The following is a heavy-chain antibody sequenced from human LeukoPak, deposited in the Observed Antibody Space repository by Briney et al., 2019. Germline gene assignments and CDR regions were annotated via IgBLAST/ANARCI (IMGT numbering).Heavy chain of an antibody. D-gene: IGHD3-16*01. CDR1: GASVTMGSYY. CDR2: FHFSGST. CDR3: ARVDEGGYYYYGMDV. J-gene: IGHJ6*02. Sequence: PSETLSLTCSVSGASVTMGSYYWAWIRQPPGKGLEWIGTFHFSGSTYYNPSLKSRVTISVDTSKNQFSLKLNSVTAADTAVYYCARVDEGGYYYYGMDVWGQGTTVTVSS. V-gene: IGHV4-39*07.